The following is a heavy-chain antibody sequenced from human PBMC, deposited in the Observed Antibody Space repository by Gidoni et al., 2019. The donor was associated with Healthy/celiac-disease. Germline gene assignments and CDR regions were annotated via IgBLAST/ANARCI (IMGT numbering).Heavy chain of an antibody. D-gene: IGHD6-19*01. CDR1: GGSISSYY. CDR2: IYYSGST. V-gene: IGHV4-59*01. CDR3: ARADSSGPLLFDY. Sequence: QVQLQESGPGLVKPSETLSLTCTVSGGSISSYYLSWIRQPPRKGLEWIGYIYYSGSTHYNPSLKSRVTISVDTSKNQFSLKLSSVTAADTAVYYCARADSSGPLLFDYWGQGTLVTVSS. J-gene: IGHJ4*02.